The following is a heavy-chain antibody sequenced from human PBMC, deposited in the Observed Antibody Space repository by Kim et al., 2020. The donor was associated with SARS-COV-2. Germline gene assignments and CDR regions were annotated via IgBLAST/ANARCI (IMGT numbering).Heavy chain of an antibody. CDR3: AREGVQLGYGMDV. D-gene: IGHD6-13*01. V-gene: IGHV4-39*07. J-gene: IGHJ6*02. Sequence: NPSLKGRVTRSVDTSKNQFSLKLSAVTAADTAVYYCAREGVQLGYGMDVWGQGTTVTVSS.